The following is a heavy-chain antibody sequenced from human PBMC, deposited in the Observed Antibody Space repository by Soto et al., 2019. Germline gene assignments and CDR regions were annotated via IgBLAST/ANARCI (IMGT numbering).Heavy chain of an antibody. D-gene: IGHD2-2*01. CDR2: ISLYSDGT. J-gene: IGHJ5*02. CDR3: ARVVPGAEAWFGP. V-gene: IGHV1-18*01. Sequence: ASVKVSCKTSGYTFSNYGITRVRQAPGQPLEWLGWISLYSDGTNYAQKFQGRVSMTTDTSTTTAYMELRSLRSDDTAVYYCARVVPGAEAWFGPWGQGTLVTVSS. CDR1: GYTFSNYG.